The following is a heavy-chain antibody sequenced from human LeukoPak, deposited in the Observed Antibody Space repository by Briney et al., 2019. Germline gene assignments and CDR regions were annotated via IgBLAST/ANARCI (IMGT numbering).Heavy chain of an antibody. V-gene: IGHV2-5*02. CDR1: GFSLSTSGVG. J-gene: IGHJ4*02. Sequence: SGPTLVNPTQTLTLTCTFSGFSLSTSGVGVGWIRQPPGKALEWLALIFWDDDKRYSPSLKSRLTITKDTSKNQVVLTLTNVDPVDTGTYFCAHRRGGRYANGWLFDYWGQGTRVSVSS. CDR3: AHRRGGRYANGWLFDY. D-gene: IGHD3-16*01. CDR2: IFWDDDK.